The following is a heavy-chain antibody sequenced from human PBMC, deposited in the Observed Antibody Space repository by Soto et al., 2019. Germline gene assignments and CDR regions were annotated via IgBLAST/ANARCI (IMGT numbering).Heavy chain of an antibody. V-gene: IGHV4-30-2*06. Sequence: SETLSLTCAVSGGSISSGGFSWSWIRQSPGKGLELIGYIYYSGSTYYNPSLKSRVTISVDRSKNEFSLRLSSVTAADTAVYYCARASFLRKGYYGATYYYYFDYWGQGXLVTVSS. CDR2: IYYSGST. CDR1: GGSISSGGFS. CDR3: ARASFLRKGYYGATYYYYFDY. D-gene: IGHD3-10*01. J-gene: IGHJ4*02.